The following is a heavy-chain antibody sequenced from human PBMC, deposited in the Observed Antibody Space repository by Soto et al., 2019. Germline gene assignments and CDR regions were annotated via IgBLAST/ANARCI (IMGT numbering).Heavy chain of an antibody. V-gene: IGHV4-30-2*01. CDR3: ARASSDFWSGHYGMDV. J-gene: IGHJ6*02. D-gene: IGHD3-3*01. CDR2: IYHSGST. CDR1: GGSISSGGYS. Sequence: PSESLSLTCAVAGGSISSGGYSWSWIRQPPGKGLEWIGYIYHSGSTYYNPSLKSRVTISVDRSKNQFSLKLSSVTAADTAVYYCARASSDFWSGHYGMDVWGQGTTVTVSS.